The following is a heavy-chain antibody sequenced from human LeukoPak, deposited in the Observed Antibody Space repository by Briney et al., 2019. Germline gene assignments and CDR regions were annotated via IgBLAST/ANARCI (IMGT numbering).Heavy chain of an antibody. CDR2: IKQDGSEK. CDR1: GFTFSNYW. CDR3: ERDGGRGGGWLWGFAP. Sequence: GGSLRLSCAASGFTFSNYWMSWVRQAPGKGLEWVANIKQDGSEKYYVDSVKGRFTISRDNAKNSLYLQMNSLRAEDTAVYYFERDGGRGGGWLWGFAPGGQGTLVTFSS. D-gene: IGHD3-9*01. V-gene: IGHV3-7*01. J-gene: IGHJ5*02.